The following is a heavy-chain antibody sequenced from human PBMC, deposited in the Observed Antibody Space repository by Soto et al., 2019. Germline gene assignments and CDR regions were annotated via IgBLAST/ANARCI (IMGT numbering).Heavy chain of an antibody. J-gene: IGHJ6*02. CDR2: IYPGYSDT. D-gene: IGHD2-8*01. CDR3: ARSVYCTNGVCYNYYYGMDV. V-gene: IGHV5-51*01. CDR1: GYSFTSYW. Sequence: GESLKISCKGSGYSFTSYWIGWVRQRPGKGLEWMGIIYPGYSDTRYSPPFQGPVTISAAKSISTAYRQWSSLKASDTAMYYCARSVYCTNGVCYNYYYGMDVWGQGTTVTVSS.